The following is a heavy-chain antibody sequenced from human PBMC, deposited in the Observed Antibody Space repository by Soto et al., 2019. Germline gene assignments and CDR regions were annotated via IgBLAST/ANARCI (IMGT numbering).Heavy chain of an antibody. J-gene: IGHJ4*02. Sequence: SGPTLVNPTQTLTLTCNFSGFSLSTSGVGVGWIRQPPGKALDWIALLYWDDDKRYSPSLKSRLTITKDTAKNQVVLTMTNMDPVDTATYYCAHSGWLYYFDYWGQGTLVTVSS. V-gene: IGHV2-5*02. CDR1: GFSLSTSGVG. D-gene: IGHD5-12*01. CDR3: AHSGWLYYFDY. CDR2: LYWDDDK.